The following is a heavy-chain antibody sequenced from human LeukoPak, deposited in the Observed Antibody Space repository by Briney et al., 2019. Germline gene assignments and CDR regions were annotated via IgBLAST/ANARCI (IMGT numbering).Heavy chain of an antibody. CDR2: ISSSSSTI. CDR3: ARDASSSWYVNWFDP. CDR1: GFTFSSYS. D-gene: IGHD6-13*01. J-gene: IGHJ5*02. Sequence: PGGSLRLSCAASGFTFSSYSMNWVRQAPGKGLEWVSYISSSSSTIYYADSVKGRFTISRDNAKNSLYLQMNSLRAEDTAVYYCARDASSSWYVNWFDPWGQGTLVTVSS. V-gene: IGHV3-48*04.